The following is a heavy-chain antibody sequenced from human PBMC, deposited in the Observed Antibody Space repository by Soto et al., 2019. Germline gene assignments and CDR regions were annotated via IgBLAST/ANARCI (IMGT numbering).Heavy chain of an antibody. V-gene: IGHV3-11*01. J-gene: IGHJ5*02. Sequence: GGSLRLSCAASGFTFSDYYMSWIRQAPGKGLEWVSYISSSGSTIYYADSVKGRFTISRDNAKNSLYLQMNSLRAEDTAVYYWAREAWIAVAGTGSDWFDPWGQGTLVTVSS. CDR2: ISSSGSTI. CDR1: GFTFSDYY. CDR3: AREAWIAVAGTGSDWFDP. D-gene: IGHD6-19*01.